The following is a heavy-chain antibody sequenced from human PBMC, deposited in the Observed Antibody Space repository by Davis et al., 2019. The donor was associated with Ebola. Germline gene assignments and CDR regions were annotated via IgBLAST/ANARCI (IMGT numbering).Heavy chain of an antibody. CDR3: ARGGEPWLVHKNRFDL. CDR2: IYYSGST. Sequence: SETLSLTCSVSGGSVSSYYWGWIRQPPGKGLEWIGYIYYSGSTYYNPSLKSRVTISVDTSKNQFSLKLSSVTAADTAVYYCARGGEPWLVHKNRFDLWGQGTLVTVSS. J-gene: IGHJ5*02. CDR1: GGSVSSYY. D-gene: IGHD6-19*01. V-gene: IGHV4-59*08.